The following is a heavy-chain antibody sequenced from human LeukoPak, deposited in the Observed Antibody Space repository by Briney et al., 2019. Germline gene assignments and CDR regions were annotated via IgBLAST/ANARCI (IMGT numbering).Heavy chain of an antibody. Sequence: SETLSLTCTVSGGSITGHYWSWIRQPPGKGLEWIGYIHYTGSTNYNPSLNSRITMSVDTPNNQFSLRLTSATATDTAVYYCARLHALGAEEFDPWGQGALVTVSS. J-gene: IGHJ5*02. V-gene: IGHV4-59*11. CDR2: IHYTGST. D-gene: IGHD3-16*01. CDR1: GGSITGHY. CDR3: ARLHALGAEEFDP.